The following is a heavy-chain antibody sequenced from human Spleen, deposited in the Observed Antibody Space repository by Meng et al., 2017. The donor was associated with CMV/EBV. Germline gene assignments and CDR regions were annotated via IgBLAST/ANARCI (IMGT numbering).Heavy chain of an antibody. D-gene: IGHD2-2*02. CDR2: ISDSGNTI. V-gene: IGHV3-11*04. CDR3: ARGPSLLVEPAAIPLTR. CDR1: GFSFSDYY. J-gene: IGHJ4*02. Sequence: GESLKISCAASGFSFSDYYMTWIRQAPGKGLEWVSYISDSGNTIYYGDSVKGRFTISRDNAKNSLYLQMSSLRAEDTALYYCARGPSLLVEPAAIPLTRWGQGTLVTVSS.